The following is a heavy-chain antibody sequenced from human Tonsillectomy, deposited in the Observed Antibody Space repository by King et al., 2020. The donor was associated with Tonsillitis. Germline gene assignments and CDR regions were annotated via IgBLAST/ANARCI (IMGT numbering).Heavy chain of an antibody. V-gene: IGHV4-38-2*02. J-gene: IGHJ5*02. Sequence: VQLQESGPRLGQPSENLSLTCGVSGYYIISDDYHWGWIRQSPGKGLEWIGSFLHRGSTYYNPSLKSRVTISLDRSENHCSLQLTSVTAADTAVYYCARDIAPGTIGPWGQGTLVTVSS. D-gene: IGHD1-1*01. CDR2: FLHRGST. CDR3: ARDIAPGTIGP. CDR1: GYYIISDDYH.